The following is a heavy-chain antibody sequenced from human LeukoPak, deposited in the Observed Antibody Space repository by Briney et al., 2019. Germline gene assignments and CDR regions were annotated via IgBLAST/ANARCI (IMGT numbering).Heavy chain of an antibody. CDR1: GFTFSNYW. J-gene: IGHJ3*01. D-gene: IGHD5-18*01. CDR3: VRDGGRYSYASD. CDR2: IKKDGSEK. Sequence: GGSLRLSCAASGFTFSNYWMSWVRQAPGKGLEWVANIKKDGSEKYYVDSVRGRFTISRDNAENSLHLQMISLRAEDTAVYYCVRDGGRYSYASDWGQGTMVIVSS. V-gene: IGHV3-7*01.